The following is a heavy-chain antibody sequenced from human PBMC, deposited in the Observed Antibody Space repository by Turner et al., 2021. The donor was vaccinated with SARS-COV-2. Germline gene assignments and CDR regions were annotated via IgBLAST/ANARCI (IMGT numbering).Heavy chain of an antibody. CDR2: TSDDGSNN. CDR3: AKQQGLYSNPMYYFDY. V-gene: IGHV3-30*18. D-gene: IGHD4-4*01. Sequence: QVQLVESGGGVVQPGRSLRLSCAASGFTFSSYGMRWVRQAAGKGLDWVEVTSDDGSNNYYANSVKGRFTISRNNSKNTLYLQMNSLRAEDTAVYYCAKQQGLYSNPMYYFDYWGQGTLVTVSS. J-gene: IGHJ4*02. CDR1: GFTFSSYG.